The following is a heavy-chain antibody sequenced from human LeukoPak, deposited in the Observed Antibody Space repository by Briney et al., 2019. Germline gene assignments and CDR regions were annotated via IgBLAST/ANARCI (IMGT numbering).Heavy chain of an antibody. CDR1: GFTFSSYT. Sequence: PGRSLRLSCAASGFTFSSYTMHWVRQAPGKGLEWVSVISGSGGTTYYADSVKGRFTVSRDNSKNTLYLQMNSQRAEDTAVYYCASSGSSSWLNWFDPWGQGTLVTVSS. CDR3: ASSGSSSWLNWFDP. J-gene: IGHJ5*02. D-gene: IGHD6-13*01. CDR2: ISGSGGTT. V-gene: IGHV3-23*01.